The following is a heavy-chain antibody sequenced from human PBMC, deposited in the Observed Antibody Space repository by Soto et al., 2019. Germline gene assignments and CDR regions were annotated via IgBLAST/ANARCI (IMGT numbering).Heavy chain of an antibody. D-gene: IGHD2-15*01. CDR2: IYWDDDK. Sequence: QITLKESGPTLVKPTQTLTLTCTFSGFSLSTSGVGVGWIRQPPGKALEWLALIYWDDDKRYSPSLKSRLTITKDTSKNQVVLPMTNMDPVDTATYYCAQPGGVVTNHDAFDIWGQGTMVTVSS. CDR3: AQPGGVVTNHDAFDI. V-gene: IGHV2-5*02. J-gene: IGHJ3*02. CDR1: GFSLSTSGVG.